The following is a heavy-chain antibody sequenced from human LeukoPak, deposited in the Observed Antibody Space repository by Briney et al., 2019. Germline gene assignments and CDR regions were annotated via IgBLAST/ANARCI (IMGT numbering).Heavy chain of an antibody. J-gene: IGHJ4*02. CDR1: GFTFSSSA. CDR3: AKCWYYDSSGYYYFDY. CDR2: ISNNGGYT. Sequence: GSLRLSCAASGFTFSSSAMSWVRQAPGKGLEWVSAISNNGGYTYYADSVQGRFTISRDNSKSTLCLQMNSLRAEDTAVYYCAKCWYYDSSGYYYFDYWGQGTLVTVSS. V-gene: IGHV3-23*01. D-gene: IGHD3-22*01.